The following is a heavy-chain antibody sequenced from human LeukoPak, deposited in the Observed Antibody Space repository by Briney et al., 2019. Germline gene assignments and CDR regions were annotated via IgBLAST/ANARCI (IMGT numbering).Heavy chain of an antibody. D-gene: IGHD3-3*01. V-gene: IGHV4-30-4*08. CDR3: ARVPVSEWLLGSYWYFDL. J-gene: IGHJ2*01. Sequence: SQTLSLTCTLSGGSISSGDYYWSWIRQPPGKRLEWIGYIDYSGSTYYNPSLKSRVTISVDTSKNQFSLKLSSVTAADTAVYYCARVPVSEWLLGSYWYFDLWGRGTLVTVSS. CDR1: GGSISSGDYY. CDR2: IDYSGST.